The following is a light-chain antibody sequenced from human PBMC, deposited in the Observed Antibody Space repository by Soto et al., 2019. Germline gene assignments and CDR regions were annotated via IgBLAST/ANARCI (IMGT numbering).Light chain of an antibody. V-gene: IGKV1-39*01. J-gene: IGKJ4*01. CDR1: QSIKY. CDR2: AAS. CDR3: QQSDSAPLT. Sequence: DIQMTQSPSSLSASVGDRVTITCRASQSIKYLNWYHQKLGESPKLLIYAASSLQSGVPSRFSGSGSGTDFTFTISSLQPEDFATYYCQQSDSAPLTFGGGTKVDIK.